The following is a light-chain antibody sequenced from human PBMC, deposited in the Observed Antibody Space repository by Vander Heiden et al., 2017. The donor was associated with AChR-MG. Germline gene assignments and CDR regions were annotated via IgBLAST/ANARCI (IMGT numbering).Light chain of an antibody. Sequence: EILMTQSPATLSVSPGERATLSCRASQSVSSNVAWYQQRPGQAPRLLMYGGSTRATGIPARFSGSGSGTEFTLTISSLQSEDFAVYYCQQDNNLHAFGGGTKVEIK. CDR1: QSVSSN. J-gene: IGKJ4*01. V-gene: IGKV3-15*01. CDR2: GGS. CDR3: QQDNNLHA.